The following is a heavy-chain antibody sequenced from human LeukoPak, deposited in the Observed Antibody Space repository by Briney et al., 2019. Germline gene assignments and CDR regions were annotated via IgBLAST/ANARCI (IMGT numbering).Heavy chain of an antibody. CDR2: ISGSGSST. CDR1: GFTFSNYA. D-gene: IGHD6-19*01. J-gene: IGHJ4*02. V-gene: IGHV3-23*01. CDR3: ARGQQWLEDDY. Sequence: GGSLRLSCAASGFTFSNYAMTWVRQAPGKGLEWVSGISGSGSSTYYADSVKGRFTLSRDNSKNTLYLQMNSLRAEDTAVYYCARGQQWLEDDYWGQGTLVTVSS.